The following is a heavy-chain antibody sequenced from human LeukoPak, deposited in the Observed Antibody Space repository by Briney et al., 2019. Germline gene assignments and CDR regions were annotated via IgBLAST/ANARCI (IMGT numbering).Heavy chain of an antibody. J-gene: IGHJ2*01. V-gene: IGHV4-59*01. D-gene: IGHD6-19*01. CDR3: ARDSSGWDSSWYFDL. Sequence: ASETLSLTCTVSGGSISSYYWSWIRQPPGKGLEWIGNIYYSGNTNYNPSLKSRVTISLDTSKTQFSLKLTSVTAADTAVYYCARDSSGWDSSWYFDLWGRGTLVTVSS. CDR2: IYYSGNT. CDR1: GGSISSYY.